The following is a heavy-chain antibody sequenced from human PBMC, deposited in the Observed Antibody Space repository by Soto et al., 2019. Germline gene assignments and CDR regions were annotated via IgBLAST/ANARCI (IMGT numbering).Heavy chain of an antibody. J-gene: IGHJ4*02. D-gene: IGHD3-10*01. CDR1: GFTFDDYA. CDR2: ISWNGAAT. V-gene: IGHV3-9*01. Sequence: EAQLVESGGGLVQPGRSLRLSCVASGFTFDDYAIHWVRQAPGKGLEWVSGISWNGAATGYADSVKGRFTISRDNAKNSLYLQVSSLSTEDTGIYYCANLPLYGSGFACWGQGTLVTVSS. CDR3: ANLPLYGSGFAC.